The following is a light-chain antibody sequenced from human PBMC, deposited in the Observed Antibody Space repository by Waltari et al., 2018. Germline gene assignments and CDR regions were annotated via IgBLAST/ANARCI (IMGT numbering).Light chain of an antibody. J-gene: IGLJ3*02. CDR2: EGS. CDR1: SSDVGRYTL. Sequence: QSALTQPASVSGSPGQSITISCPGTSSDVGRYTLVSWYQQHPGKAPKRMIYEGSKRPSGVSNRFSGSKSGNTASLTISGLQAEDEADYYCCSYAGSWVFGGGTKLTVL. V-gene: IGLV2-23*01. CDR3: CSYAGSWV.